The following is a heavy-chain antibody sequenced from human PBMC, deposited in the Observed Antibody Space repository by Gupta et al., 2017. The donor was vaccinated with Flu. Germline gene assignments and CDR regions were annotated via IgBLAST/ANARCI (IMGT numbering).Heavy chain of an antibody. Sequence: QVQLVESGGGVVQPGRSLRLSCAASGFTFSSYGMHWVRQAPGKGLGWVAVIWYDGSNKYYADSVKGRFTISRDNSKNTLYLQMNSLRAEDTAVYYCARDPRRYDSSPYYFDYWGQGTLVTVSS. V-gene: IGHV3-33*01. J-gene: IGHJ4*02. D-gene: IGHD3-22*01. CDR3: ARDPRRYDSSPYYFDY. CDR2: IWYDGSNK. CDR1: GFTFSSYG.